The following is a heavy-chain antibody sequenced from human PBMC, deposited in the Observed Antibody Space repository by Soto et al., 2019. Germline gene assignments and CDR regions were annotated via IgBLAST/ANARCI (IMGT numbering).Heavy chain of an antibody. Sequence: PETLSVSNTVSDGFLSPSEHYLCWIRQPPGKGLEWIGSIHYSGSTYYNPSLKSRATIFLDTSKNQWSLKLSSVTAADTAVYYCARSILQDWLFSRGPFDMWGQGTMVT. J-gene: IGHJ3*02. CDR2: IHYSGST. CDR1: DGFLSPSEHY. CDR3: ARSILQDWLFSRGPFDM. D-gene: IGHD3-9*01. V-gene: IGHV4-39*01.